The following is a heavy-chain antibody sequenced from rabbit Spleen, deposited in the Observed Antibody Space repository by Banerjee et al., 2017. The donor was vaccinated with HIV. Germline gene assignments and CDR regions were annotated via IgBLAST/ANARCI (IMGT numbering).Heavy chain of an antibody. Sequence: QVEESGGGLVQPGGSLKLSCKASGFDFNSYQMNWVRQAPGKGLEWIGYIDPGFGSTYYASWVNGRFTVSSHNAQNTLYLQLNSLTAADTATYFCARAPYGGYVGDAYTIGAFDPWGPGTLVTVS. CDR2: IDPGFGST. CDR3: ARAPYGGYVGDAYTIGAFDP. J-gene: IGHJ2*01. CDR1: GFDFNSYQ. D-gene: IGHD6-1*01. V-gene: IGHV1S7*01.